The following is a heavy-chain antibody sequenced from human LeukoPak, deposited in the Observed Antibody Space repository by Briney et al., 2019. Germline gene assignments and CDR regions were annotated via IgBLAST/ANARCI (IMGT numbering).Heavy chain of an antibody. D-gene: IGHD3-16*02. V-gene: IGHV3-20*04. CDR2: INWNGGST. CDR3: ASGYVWGSYRHFDY. Sequence: GGSLRLSRAASGFTFDDYGMSWVRQAPGKGLEWVSGINWNGGSTGYADSVKGRFTISRDNAKNSLYLQMNSLRAEDTALYYCASGYVWGSYRHFDYWGQGTLVTVSS. J-gene: IGHJ4*02. CDR1: GFTFDDYG.